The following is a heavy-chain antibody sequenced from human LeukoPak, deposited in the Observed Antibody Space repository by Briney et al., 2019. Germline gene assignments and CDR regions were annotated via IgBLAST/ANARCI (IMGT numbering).Heavy chain of an antibody. J-gene: IGHJ6*04. CDR1: GGIFNSYA. CDR3: ARGSQEVRGLFMTPYYYYDMHV. CDR2: IIPTFETA. D-gene: IGHD3-10*01. Sequence: SVKVSCKTSGGIFNSYAISWVRQAPGQGLEWLGGIIPTFETANYAQKFQGRVTISADESTSTAYMELSSLRSEDTAMYYCARGSQEVRGLFMTPYYYYDMHVWGKGTTVTVSS. V-gene: IGHV1-69*13.